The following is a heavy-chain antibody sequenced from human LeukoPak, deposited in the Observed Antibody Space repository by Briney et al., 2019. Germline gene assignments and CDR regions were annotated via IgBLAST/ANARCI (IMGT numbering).Heavy chain of an antibody. Sequence: SVKVSCKASGGTFSSYAISWVRQAPGQGLEWMGGIIPIFGTANYAQKFQGRVTTTADESTSTAYMELSSLRSEDTAVYYCAREGTSPKGGPMYAFDIWGQGTMVTASS. J-gene: IGHJ3*02. V-gene: IGHV1-69*13. CDR1: GGTFSSYA. CDR2: IIPIFGTA. D-gene: IGHD2-2*01. CDR3: AREGTSPKGGPMYAFDI.